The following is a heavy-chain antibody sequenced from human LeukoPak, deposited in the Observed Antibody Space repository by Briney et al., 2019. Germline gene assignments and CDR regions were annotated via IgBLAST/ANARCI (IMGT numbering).Heavy chain of an antibody. J-gene: IGHJ5*02. Sequence: GGSLRLSCAASGFTFSSYSMNWVRQAPGQGLEWVSYITSDSTTMFYADPVKGRFTASRDNAENSMYLQMNSLRAEDTAVYYCARVALRPIDYSNPEFDPWGQGTLVTVSS. D-gene: IGHD4-11*01. CDR2: ITSDSTTM. CDR1: GFTFSSYS. CDR3: ARVALRPIDYSNPEFDP. V-gene: IGHV3-48*01.